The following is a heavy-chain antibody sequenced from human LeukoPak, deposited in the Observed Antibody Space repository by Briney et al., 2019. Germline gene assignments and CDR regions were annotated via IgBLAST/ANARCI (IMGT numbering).Heavy chain of an antibody. CDR2: IYYSGST. J-gene: IGHJ4*02. V-gene: IGHV4-39*01. CDR1: GGSISSSSYY. CDR3: ARLWKYDYGDYIPGYFDY. Sequence: SETLSLTCTVSGGSISSSSYYWGWIRQPPGKGLEWIGSIYYSGSTYYNPSLKSRVTISVDTSKNQFSLKLSSVTAADTAVYYCARLWKYDYGDYIPGYFDYWGQGTLVTVSS. D-gene: IGHD4-17*01.